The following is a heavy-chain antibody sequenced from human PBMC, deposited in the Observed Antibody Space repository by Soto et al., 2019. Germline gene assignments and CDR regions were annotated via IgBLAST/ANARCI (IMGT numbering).Heavy chain of an antibody. CDR3: ARDLSLDY. CDR1: GASISSGGYY. J-gene: IGHJ4*02. CDR2: IYYSGST. V-gene: IGHV4-31*03. D-gene: IGHD3-16*02. Sequence: PSETLSLTCTVSGASISSGGYYWSWIRQHPGKGLEWIGYIYYSGSTCYNPSLKSRVTISVDRSKNQFSLKLSSVTAADTAVYYCARDLSLDYWGQGTLVTVSS.